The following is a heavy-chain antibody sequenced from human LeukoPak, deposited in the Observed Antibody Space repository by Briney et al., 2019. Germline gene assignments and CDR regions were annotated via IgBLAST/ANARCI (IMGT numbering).Heavy chain of an antibody. CDR1: GGSISSSSYY. V-gene: IGHV4-39*07. D-gene: IGHD3-22*01. J-gene: IGHJ5*02. CDR2: IYYSGST. CDR3: AREQADSWFDP. Sequence: SETLSLTCTVSGGSISSSSYYWGWIRQPPGKGLEWIGSIYYSGSTYYNPSLKSRVTISVDTSKNQFSLKLSSVTAADTAVYYCAREQADSWFDPWGQGTLVTVSS.